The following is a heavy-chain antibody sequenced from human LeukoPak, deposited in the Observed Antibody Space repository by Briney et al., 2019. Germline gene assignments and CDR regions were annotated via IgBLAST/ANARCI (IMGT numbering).Heavy chain of an antibody. Sequence: SETLSLTCAVYGGSFSGYYWSWIRQPPGKGLEWIGEINHSGSTNHNPSLKSRVTISVDTSKNQFSLKLSSVTAADTAVYYCARGRVPKPNFDYWGQGTLVTVSS. J-gene: IGHJ4*02. D-gene: IGHD1-14*01. CDR3: ARGRVPKPNFDY. V-gene: IGHV4-34*01. CDR1: GGSFSGYY. CDR2: INHSGST.